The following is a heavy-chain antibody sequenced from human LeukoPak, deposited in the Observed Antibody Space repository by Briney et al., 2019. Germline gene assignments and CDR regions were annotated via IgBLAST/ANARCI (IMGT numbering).Heavy chain of an antibody. J-gene: IGHJ4*02. Sequence: SQTLSLTCAISGDSVSSNSAAWNWIRQSPSRGLEWLGRTYHRSKWYNDYAVSVKSRITINPDTSKNQFSLQLNSVTPEDTAVYYCAREMYYYDSSGYYTFDYWGQGTLVTVSS. CDR2: TYHRSKWYN. V-gene: IGHV6-1*01. CDR1: GDSVSSNSAA. D-gene: IGHD3-22*01. CDR3: AREMYYYDSSGYYTFDY.